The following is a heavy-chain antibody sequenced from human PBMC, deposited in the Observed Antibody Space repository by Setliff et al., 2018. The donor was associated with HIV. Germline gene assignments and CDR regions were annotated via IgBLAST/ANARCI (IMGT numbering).Heavy chain of an antibody. Sequence: GSLRLSCAASGFTFSSYSMSWVRQAPGKGLEWVSYITSSSDTIYYADSVKGRFTISRDNARNSLYLQMNSLRAEDTAVYYCARASFPRYCSITSCFEKGWFDPWGQETLVTVPQ. V-gene: IGHV3-48*01. CDR1: GFTFSSYS. J-gene: IGHJ5*02. CDR2: ITSSSDTI. D-gene: IGHD2-2*01. CDR3: ARASFPRYCSITSCFEKGWFDP.